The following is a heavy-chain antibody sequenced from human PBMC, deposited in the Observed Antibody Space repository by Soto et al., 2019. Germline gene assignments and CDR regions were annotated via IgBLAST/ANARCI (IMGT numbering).Heavy chain of an antibody. CDR2: ISAYNGNT. D-gene: IGHD6-6*01. Sequence: QVQLVQSGAEVKKPGASVKVSCKASGYTFTSYGISWVRQAPGQGLEWMGWISAYNGNTNYAQKLQGRVTMTTDTSTRTADMELRSLISDDTAVYYCARDPSSESSSAFFDPWGQGTLVTVSS. J-gene: IGHJ5*02. CDR3: ARDPSSESSSAFFDP. CDR1: GYTFTSYG. V-gene: IGHV1-18*04.